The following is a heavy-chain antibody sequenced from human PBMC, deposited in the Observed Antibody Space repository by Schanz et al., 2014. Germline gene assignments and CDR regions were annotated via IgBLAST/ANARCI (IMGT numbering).Heavy chain of an antibody. CDR1: RSTFSSYT. D-gene: IGHD2-15*01. CDR3: ARGGGPEDVFDI. Sequence: QVQLVQSGAEVKKPGSSVKVSCKASRSTFSSYTISWVRQARGQGLEWVGRFIPILDVGNYAQQFQGRVRITADKSTSTAYMELSSLRSDDTAVYYCARGGGPEDVFDIWGQGTILTVSS. CDR2: FIPILDVG. V-gene: IGHV1-69*02. J-gene: IGHJ3*02.